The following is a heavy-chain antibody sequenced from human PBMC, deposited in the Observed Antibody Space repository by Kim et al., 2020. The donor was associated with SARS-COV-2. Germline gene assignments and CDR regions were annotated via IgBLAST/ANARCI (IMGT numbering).Heavy chain of an antibody. CDR2: IKQDGSEK. CDR3: AREEDFDWLLYLCY. V-gene: IGHV3-7*01. Sequence: GGSLRLSCAASGFTFSSYWMSWVRQAPGKGLEWVANIKQDGSEKYYVDSVKGRFTISRDNAKNSLYLQMNSLRAEDTAVYYCAREEDFDWLLYLCYWGQGTLVTGSS. J-gene: IGHJ4*02. CDR1: GFTFSSYW. D-gene: IGHD3-9*01.